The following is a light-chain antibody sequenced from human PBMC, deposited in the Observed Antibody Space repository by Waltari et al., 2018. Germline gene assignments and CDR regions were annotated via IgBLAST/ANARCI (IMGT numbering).Light chain of an antibody. CDR3: QQSYSIPRT. V-gene: IGKV1-39*01. J-gene: IGKJ4*01. CDR2: GTS. Sequence: DIQMTQSPSSLSASVGDSVTITCRASQRVRKYLSWYQQKPGQAPKMLIYGTSGLKTGAPSRFSGSGSGADFTLTITGLQPEDFATYFCQQSYSIPRTFGGGTKVE. CDR1: QRVRKY.